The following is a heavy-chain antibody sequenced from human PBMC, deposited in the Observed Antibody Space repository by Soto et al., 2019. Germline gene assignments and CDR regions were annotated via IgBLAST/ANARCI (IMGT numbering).Heavy chain of an antibody. D-gene: IGHD3-9*01. CDR1: GGSISSYY. CDR2: IYSSGST. Sequence: SATLSLTCTVSGGSISSYYWNWIRQPPGKGLEWIGYIYSSGSTNYNPSLKRRVTISLDTSKNQFSLKLSSVTAADTAVYFCARGRAEDYDILTAYYTYYFDSWGQGTLVTVSS. J-gene: IGHJ4*02. V-gene: IGHV4-59*01. CDR3: ARGRAEDYDILTAYYTYYFDS.